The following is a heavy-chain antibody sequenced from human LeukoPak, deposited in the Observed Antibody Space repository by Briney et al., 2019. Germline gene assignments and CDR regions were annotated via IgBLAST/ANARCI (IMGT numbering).Heavy chain of an antibody. CDR3: AKDLSVAD. D-gene: IGHD6-19*01. Sequence: GGSLRLSCAASGFTISSYYMAWVRQAPGKGLEWVSVIYHSGNTDYADSVKGRFTISRDNSKNTVYLQMNSLRSEDTAVYFCAKDLSVADWGQGTLVTVSS. CDR1: GFTISSYY. J-gene: IGHJ4*02. CDR2: IYHSGNT. V-gene: IGHV3-66*03.